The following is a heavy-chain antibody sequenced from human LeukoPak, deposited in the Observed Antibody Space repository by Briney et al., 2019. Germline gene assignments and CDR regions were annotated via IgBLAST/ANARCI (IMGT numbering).Heavy chain of an antibody. J-gene: IGHJ4*02. CDR2: ISGSGGST. CDR1: EFTFSRYA. Sequence: GGSLRLSCEASEFTFSRYAMSWVRQAPGKGLEWVSAISGSGGSTYYADSVQGRFTVSRDNSKNTLYLQMSSLRAEGTAVYYCAREGPFWSGNYQGNWGQGPLVTVSS. CDR3: AREGPFWSGNYQGN. V-gene: IGHV3-23*01. D-gene: IGHD3-3*01.